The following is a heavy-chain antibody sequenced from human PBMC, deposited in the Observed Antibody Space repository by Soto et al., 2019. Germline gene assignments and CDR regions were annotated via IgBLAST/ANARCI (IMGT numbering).Heavy chain of an antibody. V-gene: IGHV3-48*03. CDR2: ISKSGGTT. CDR3: VREGHYYFDY. J-gene: IGHJ4*02. CDR1: GLTFSAYE. Sequence: GGSLRLSCAASGLTFSAYEMHWVRPAPGQGLEWVSYISKSGGTTYYADSVKGRFTISRDDAKNSVYLQMSSLRPEDMAVYKCVREGHYYFDYWGQGALVTVSS.